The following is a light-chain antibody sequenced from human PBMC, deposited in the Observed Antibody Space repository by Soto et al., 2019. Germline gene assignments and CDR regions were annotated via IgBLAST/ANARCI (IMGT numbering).Light chain of an antibody. CDR2: DAS. V-gene: IGKV3-15*01. Sequence: EIVMTQSPATLSVSPGEGATLSCRASQSVSSNLAWYQQKPGQAPRLLIYDASTWATGIPARFDGSGYGTEFTLTISSLQSEDFAVYYCQQYNKWPLTFGGGTRVEIK. CDR3: QQYNKWPLT. J-gene: IGKJ4*01. CDR1: QSVSSN.